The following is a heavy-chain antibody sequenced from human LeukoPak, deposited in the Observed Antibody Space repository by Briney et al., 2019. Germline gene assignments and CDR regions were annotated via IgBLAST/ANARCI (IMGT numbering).Heavy chain of an antibody. CDR2: INHSGST. Sequence: SSETLSLTCAVYGGSFSGYYWSWIRQPPGKGLEWIGEINHSGSTNYNPSLKSRVTISVDTSKNQFSLKLSSVTAADTAVYYCARDPSITMVRGVHPPFFDYWGQGTLVTVSS. J-gene: IGHJ4*02. V-gene: IGHV4-34*01. CDR3: ARDPSITMVRGVHPPFFDY. CDR1: GGSFSGYY. D-gene: IGHD3-10*01.